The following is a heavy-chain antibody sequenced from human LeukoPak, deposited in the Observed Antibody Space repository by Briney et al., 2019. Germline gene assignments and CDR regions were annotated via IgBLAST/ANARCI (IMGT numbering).Heavy chain of an antibody. CDR3: ARVLSVALAASH. Sequence: PGGSLRLSCVASGSTFESYWMSWYRQVPGRGLEWVANIRQLGSEIYYADSVRGRFTISRDDANNSLFLHMSSVRADDAGVYYCARVLSVALAASHWGRGTLVAVSS. CDR1: GSTFESYW. V-gene: IGHV3-7*01. J-gene: IGHJ4*02. D-gene: IGHD2-15*01. CDR2: IRQLGSEI.